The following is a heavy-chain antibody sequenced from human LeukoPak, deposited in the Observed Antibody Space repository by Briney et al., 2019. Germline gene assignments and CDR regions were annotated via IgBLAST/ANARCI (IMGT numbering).Heavy chain of an antibody. V-gene: IGHV1-18*01. CDR2: ISAYNGNT. Sequence: ASVKVSCKASGYTFTSYGISWVRQAPGQGLEWMGWISAYNGNTNYAQKLQGRVTMTTDTSTSTAYMELRSLRAEDTAVYYCAKIPLRGYCGGDCYPDYWGQGTLVTVSS. D-gene: IGHD2-21*02. CDR1: GYTFTSYG. CDR3: AKIPLRGYCGGDCYPDY. J-gene: IGHJ4*02.